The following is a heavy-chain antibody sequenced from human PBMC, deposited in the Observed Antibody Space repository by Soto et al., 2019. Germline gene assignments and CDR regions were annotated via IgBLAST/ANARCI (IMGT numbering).Heavy chain of an antibody. Sequence: SETLSLTCAVSGYSISSGHYWVWIRQPPGKGLEWIGSIYYSGSTYYNPSLKSRVTISVDTSKNQFSLKLSSVTAADTAVYYCARSQITMVRGVIITRALDYWGQGTLVTVSS. D-gene: IGHD3-10*01. CDR3: ARSQITMVRGVIITRALDY. CDR1: GYSISSGHY. CDR2: IYYSGST. V-gene: IGHV4-38-2*01. J-gene: IGHJ4*02.